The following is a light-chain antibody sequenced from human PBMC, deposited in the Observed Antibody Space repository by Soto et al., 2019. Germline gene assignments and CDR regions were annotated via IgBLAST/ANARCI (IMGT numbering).Light chain of an antibody. CDR1: QSISSNY. J-gene: IGKJ2*01. CDR3: QFFGSSRYI. V-gene: IGKV3-20*01. Sequence: EIVLTQSPGILSLSPGERATLACRASQSISSNYLAWYQQKPGQAPRLLIYGTSSRATGIPDRFSGSGSGTDFTLTISRLEPEDFAVYYCQFFGSSRYIFGQGTKLEIK. CDR2: GTS.